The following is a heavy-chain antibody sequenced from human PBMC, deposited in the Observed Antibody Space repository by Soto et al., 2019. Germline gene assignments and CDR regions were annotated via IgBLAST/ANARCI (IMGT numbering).Heavy chain of an antibody. J-gene: IGHJ4*02. CDR3: ARGRISCSGGFSSEANQVYFDN. V-gene: IGHV1-2*02. D-gene: IGHD2-15*01. Sequence: ASVKVSCKASGYSFTDYYLHWVRQAPGQGLEWMGWINPNSGDTNFAQNFQGRVTMTRFTSISTVYMDLSRLTSDDTAVYYCARGRISCSGGFSSEANQVYFDNWGPGTLVTVSS. CDR2: INPNSGDT. CDR1: GYSFTDYY.